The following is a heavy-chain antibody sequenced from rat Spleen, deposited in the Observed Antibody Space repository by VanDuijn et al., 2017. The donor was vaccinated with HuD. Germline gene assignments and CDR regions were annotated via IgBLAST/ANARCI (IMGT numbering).Heavy chain of an antibody. D-gene: IGHD1-10*01. J-gene: IGHJ2*01. Sequence: EVQLVESGGGLVHPGRSLKLSCVTSGFTFNYYWMTWIRQAPGKGLEWVASISYDGGNTYYRDPVKGRFTISRDNAKSSLYLQMDSLRSDDTSTYYCARHNVTTGDYFDYWGQGVMVTVSS. CDR2: ISYDGGNT. V-gene: IGHV5-31*01. CDR1: GFTFNYYW. CDR3: ARHNVTTGDYFDY.